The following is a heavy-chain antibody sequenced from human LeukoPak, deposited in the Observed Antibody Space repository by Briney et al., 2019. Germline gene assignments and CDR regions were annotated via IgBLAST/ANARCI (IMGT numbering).Heavy chain of an antibody. CDR3: AKDLYLVVVAASPFDY. D-gene: IGHD2-15*01. CDR1: GFTFSSYA. V-gene: IGHV3-23*01. CDR2: ISGSGGST. J-gene: IGHJ4*02. Sequence: GGSLRLSCAASGFTFSSYAMSWVRQAPGKGLEWVSAISGSGGSTHYADSVKGRFTISRDNSKNTLYLQMNSLRAEDTAVYYCAKDLYLVVVAASPFDYWGQGTLVTVSS.